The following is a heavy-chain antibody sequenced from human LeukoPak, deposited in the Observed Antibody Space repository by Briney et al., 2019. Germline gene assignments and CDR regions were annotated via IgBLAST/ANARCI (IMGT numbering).Heavy chain of an antibody. CDR2: IYYSGST. V-gene: IGHV4-39*01. Sequence: PSETLSLTCTVSGGSISSSSYYWGWIRQPPGKGLEWIGSIYYSGSTYYNPSLKSRVTISVDTSKIQFSLKLGSVTAADTAVYYCARHDNRRVTGYYYYFDYWGQGTLVTVSS. CDR1: GGSISSSSYY. D-gene: IGHD3-9*01. CDR3: ARHDNRRVTGYYYYFDY. J-gene: IGHJ4*02.